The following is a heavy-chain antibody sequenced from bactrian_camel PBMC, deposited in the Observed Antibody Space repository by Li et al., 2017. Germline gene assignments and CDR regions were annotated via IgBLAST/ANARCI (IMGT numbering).Heavy chain of an antibody. CDR2: IYTGGDST. CDR1: GYTASDHC. V-gene: IGHV3S54*01. J-gene: IGHJ4*01. D-gene: IGHD6*01. CDR3: AADNLACGLVNRDYRY. Sequence: HVQLVESGGGSVQPGGSLRLSCAASGYTASDHCMGWFRQAPGKDARAVIAGIYTGGDSTYYADSVKGRFTISFDNAENTVYLQMNSLKPEDTAMYYCAADNLACGLVNRDYRYYGQGTQVTVS.